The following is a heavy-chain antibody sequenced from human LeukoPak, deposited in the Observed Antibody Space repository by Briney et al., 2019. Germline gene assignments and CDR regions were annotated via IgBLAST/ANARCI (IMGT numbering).Heavy chain of an antibody. J-gene: IGHJ4*02. V-gene: IGHV5-51*01. D-gene: IGHD3-3*01. Sequence: GESLKISCKGSGYSFTSCWIGWVRQMPGKGLEWMGIIYPGDSDTRYSPSFQGQVTISADKSISTAYLQWSSLKASDTAMYYCARLTYDFWSGYSTGLDYWGQGTLVTVSS. CDR1: GYSFTSCW. CDR3: ARLTYDFWSGYSTGLDY. CDR2: IYPGDSDT.